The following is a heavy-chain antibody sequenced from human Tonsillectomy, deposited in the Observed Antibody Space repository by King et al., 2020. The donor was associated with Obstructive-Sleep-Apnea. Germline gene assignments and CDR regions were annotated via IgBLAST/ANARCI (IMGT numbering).Heavy chain of an antibody. CDR3: VNNYDFWSGYYPYGMDV. CDR2: ISSSSSTT. Sequence: VQLVESGGGLVQPGGSLRLSCVASGFTFSTYSMNWVRQAPGKGLEWISHISSSSSTTYYADFVKGRFTISRDNAKNTLKLQMNSLRAEDTAVYYCVNNYDFWSGYYPYGMDVWGQGTTVTVSS. D-gene: IGHD3-3*01. V-gene: IGHV3-48*04. J-gene: IGHJ6*02. CDR1: GFTFSTYS.